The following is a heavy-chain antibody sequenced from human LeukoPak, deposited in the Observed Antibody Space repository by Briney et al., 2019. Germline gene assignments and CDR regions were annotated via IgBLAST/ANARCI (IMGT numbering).Heavy chain of an antibody. Sequence: GGSLRLSCAASGFTVSSNYMSWVRQAPGKGLEWVSVIYSGGSTYYADSVKGRFTISRDNSKNTLYFQMNSPRAEDTAVYYCAREGYYYMDVWGKGTTVTVSS. CDR1: GFTVSSNY. CDR3: AREGYYYMDV. J-gene: IGHJ6*03. V-gene: IGHV3-53*01. CDR2: IYSGGST.